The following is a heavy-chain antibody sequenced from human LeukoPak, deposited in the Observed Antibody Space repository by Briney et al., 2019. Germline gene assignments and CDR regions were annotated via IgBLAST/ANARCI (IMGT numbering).Heavy chain of an antibody. CDR1: GFTFDDYT. D-gene: IGHD6-6*01. Sequence: GGSLRLSCAASGFTFDDYTMHWVRQAPGKGLEWVSLISWDGGSTYYADSVKGRFTISRDNSKNSLYLQMNSLRTEDTALYYCAKETPYSSSPGGFDYWGQGTLVTVSS. V-gene: IGHV3-43*01. CDR3: AKETPYSSSPGGFDY. CDR2: ISWDGGST. J-gene: IGHJ4*02.